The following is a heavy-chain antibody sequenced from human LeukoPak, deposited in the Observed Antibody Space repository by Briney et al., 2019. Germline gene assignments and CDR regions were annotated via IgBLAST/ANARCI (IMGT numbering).Heavy chain of an antibody. J-gene: IGHJ4*02. D-gene: IGHD6-19*01. CDR3: ARVYDWWGSGWYVDY. Sequence: KASETLSLTCTFSGGSVINRNYYWGWIRQPPGKGLEWIATIYNSGSTYYNPSLKSRVTISIDTSKNQFSLKLSSVTAADTAVYYCARVYDWWGSGWYVDYWGQGTLVTVSS. CDR2: IYNSGST. V-gene: IGHV4-39*07. CDR1: GGSVINRNYY.